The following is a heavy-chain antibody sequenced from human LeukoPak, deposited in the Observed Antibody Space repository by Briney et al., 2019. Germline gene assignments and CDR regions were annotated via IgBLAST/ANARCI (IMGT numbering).Heavy chain of an antibody. V-gene: IGHV1-2*02. CDR1: GYTFTGYY. Sequence: GASVKASCKASGYTFTGYYMHWVRQAPGQGLEWMGWINPNSGGTNYAQKFQGRVTMTRDTSISTAYMELSRLRSDDTAVYYCARYEVFRYYFDYWGQGTLVTVSS. D-gene: IGHD2-21*01. CDR2: INPNSGGT. J-gene: IGHJ4*02. CDR3: ARYEVFRYYFDY.